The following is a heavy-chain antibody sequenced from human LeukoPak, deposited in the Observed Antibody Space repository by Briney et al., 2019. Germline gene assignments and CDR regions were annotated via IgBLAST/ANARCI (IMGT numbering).Heavy chain of an antibody. CDR3: ARDRSPEGYYDSSHWDYYHGMDV. D-gene: IGHD3-22*01. J-gene: IGHJ6*02. V-gene: IGHV4-34*01. Sequence: KPSETLSLTCAVYGGSFSGYYWSWIRQPPGKGLEWIGEINHSGSTNYNPSLKSRVTISVDTSKNQFSLNLSSVTAADTAMYYCARDRSPEGYYDSSHWDYYHGMDVWGQGTTVTVSS. CDR2: INHSGST. CDR1: GGSFSGYY.